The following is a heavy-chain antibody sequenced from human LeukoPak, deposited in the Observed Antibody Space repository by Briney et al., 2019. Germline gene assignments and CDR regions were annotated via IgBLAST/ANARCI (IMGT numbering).Heavy chain of an antibody. Sequence: GASVKVSCKASGYTFTNYGFNWVRQAPGQGLEWMGWISAYNGNTNYAQKLQGRVTMTTDTSTSTAYMELRSLRSDDTAVYYCAREGDYGDSFSFDYWGQGTLVTVSS. CDR2: ISAYNGNT. J-gene: IGHJ4*02. CDR1: GYTFTNYG. V-gene: IGHV1-18*01. D-gene: IGHD4-17*01. CDR3: AREGDYGDSFSFDY.